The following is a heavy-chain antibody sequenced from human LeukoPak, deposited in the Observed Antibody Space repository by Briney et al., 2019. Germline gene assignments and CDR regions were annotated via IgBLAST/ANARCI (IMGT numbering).Heavy chain of an antibody. CDR2: ISKTSSYT. D-gene: IGHD5-24*01. Sequence: PGGSLRLSCAASGFKFSDYYMNWIRQAPGKGLKWVSQISKTSSYTNYADSVNGLFTISRDNARNSLYLQMNSLRAEDTAVYYCTREQWLPDYWGQGTLVTVSS. V-gene: IGHV3-11*05. CDR1: GFKFSDYY. CDR3: TREQWLPDY. J-gene: IGHJ4*02.